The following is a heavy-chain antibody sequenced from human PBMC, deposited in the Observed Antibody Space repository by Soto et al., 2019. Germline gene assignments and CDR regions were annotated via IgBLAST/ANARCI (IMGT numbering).Heavy chain of an antibody. D-gene: IGHD1-1*01. Sequence: GGSLRLSCAAFGFTISGKKYVAWVRQAPGKGLEWVSALYDLDGSFYAASVKGRFTTSSDSSKTTVYLQMNELRPDDTAVYYCATWHEREHAYDVWGQGTTVTVSS. J-gene: IGHJ3*01. CDR3: ATWHEREHAYDV. V-gene: IGHV3-53*01. CDR1: GFTISGKKY. CDR2: LYDLDGS.